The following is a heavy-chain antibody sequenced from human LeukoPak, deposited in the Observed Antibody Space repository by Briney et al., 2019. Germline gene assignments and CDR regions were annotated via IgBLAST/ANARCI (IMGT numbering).Heavy chain of an antibody. J-gene: IGHJ4*02. V-gene: IGHV4-4*02. D-gene: IGHD6-13*01. CDR3: ARVNGVTAAGTIVDY. CDR2: IYHSGST. Sequence: PSGPLSLTAAVSGGSFSRINGWIWVGKPPGKGLEWMGEIYHSGSTNYNPSLKSRVTISVDKSKNQFSLKLSSVTAADTAVYYCARVNGVTAAGTIVDYWGQGTLVTVSS. CDR1: GGSFSRING.